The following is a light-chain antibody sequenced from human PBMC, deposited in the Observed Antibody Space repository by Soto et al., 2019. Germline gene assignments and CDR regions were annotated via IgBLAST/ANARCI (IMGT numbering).Light chain of an antibody. Sequence: QSALTQPASVSGSPGQSITISCAGTMRDIGAYNLVSWYQQHPGKAPQLIIYEVRNRPSGISFRFSGSKSGNTASLTISGLQAEDEADYYCSSFTSKSTLIFDGGTKVTVL. J-gene: IGLJ2*01. CDR3: SSFTSKSTLI. V-gene: IGLV2-14*03. CDR1: MRDIGAYNL. CDR2: EVR.